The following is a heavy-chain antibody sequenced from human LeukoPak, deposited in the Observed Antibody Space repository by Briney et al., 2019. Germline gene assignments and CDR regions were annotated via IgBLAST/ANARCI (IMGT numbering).Heavy chain of an antibody. CDR2: IGYDGSNK. Sequence: GRSLRSSCAASGFALSGYGMPGVRQAPGKGLEGVAVIGYDGSNKYYADSVKGRFTISRDNSKNTLYLQMNSLRAEDTAVYYCAKSGSSSSGYYYYYMDGWGKGTTVTVSS. CDR3: AKSGSSSSGYYYYYMDG. CDR1: GFALSGYG. J-gene: IGHJ6*03. D-gene: IGHD6-6*01. V-gene: IGHV3-33*06.